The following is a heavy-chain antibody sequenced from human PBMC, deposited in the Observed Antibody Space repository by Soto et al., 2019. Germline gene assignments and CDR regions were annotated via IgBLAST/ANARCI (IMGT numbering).Heavy chain of an antibody. CDR3: ARDLRLTGGGMDV. CDR2: INPNSGGT. V-gene: IGHV1-2*04. CDR1: GYTFTGYY. Sequence: GSSVKVSCKASGYTFTGYYMHWVRQAPGQGLEWMGWINPNSGGTNYAQKFQGWVTMTRDTSISTAYMELSRLRSDDTAVYYCARDLRLTGGGMDVWGQGPTVNVSS. D-gene: IGHD7-27*01. J-gene: IGHJ6*02.